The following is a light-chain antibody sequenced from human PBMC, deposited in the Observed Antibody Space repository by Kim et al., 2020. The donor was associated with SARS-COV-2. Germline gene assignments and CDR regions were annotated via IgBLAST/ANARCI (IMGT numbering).Light chain of an antibody. Sequence: EIVLTQSPATLSLSPGESATLSCRASQSVSSSFAWYQHKPVQAPRLLIYDESNRATGIPARFSGSGSGKDFTLTISGLEPEDFAVYYCLKHSNRPPTFGPGNKVDIK. CDR3: LKHSNRPPT. V-gene: IGKV3-11*01. CDR2: DES. CDR1: QSVSSS. J-gene: IGKJ3*01.